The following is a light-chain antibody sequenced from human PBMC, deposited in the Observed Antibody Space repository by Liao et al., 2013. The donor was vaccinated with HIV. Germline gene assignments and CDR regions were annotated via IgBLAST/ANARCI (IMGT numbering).Light chain of an antibody. V-gene: IGLV3-21*01. J-gene: IGLJ1*01. Sequence: SYELTQPPSVSVAPGKTARITCGGNNIGSKGVHWYQQKPGQAPVLVIYYDSDRPSGIPERFSGSNSGNTATLTISRVEAGDEADYYCQVWDSGSDDYVFGTGTKVTVL. CDR2: YDS. CDR1: NIGSKG. CDR3: QVWDSGSDDYV.